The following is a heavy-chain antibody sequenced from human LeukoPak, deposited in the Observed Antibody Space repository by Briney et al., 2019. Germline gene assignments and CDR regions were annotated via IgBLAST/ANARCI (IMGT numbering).Heavy chain of an antibody. J-gene: IGHJ4*02. CDR1: GFTVSSNY. D-gene: IGHD3-22*01. CDR3: AKAYYDSSAYYIDY. CDR2: IYSGGST. V-gene: IGHV3-66*01. Sequence: PGGSLRLSCAASGFTVSSNYMSWVRQAPGKGLEWVSVIYSGGSTYYADSVKGRFTISRDNSKNTLNLQMSSLRAEDSAMYYCAKAYYDSSAYYIDYWGQGTLVTVSS.